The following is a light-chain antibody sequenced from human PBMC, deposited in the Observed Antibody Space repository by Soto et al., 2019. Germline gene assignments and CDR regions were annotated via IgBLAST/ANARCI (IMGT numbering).Light chain of an antibody. V-gene: IGKV3-15*01. J-gene: IGKJ4*01. Sequence: EIVMTQSPATLSVSPGVRATLSCRASQSVSNNVAWYQQKPGQAPRLLIYHAATRATGIPARFSGSGSGTEVTLTICSLQSEDFAVYYCQQYNEWPLTFGGGTKVEIK. CDR3: QQYNEWPLT. CDR2: HAA. CDR1: QSVSNN.